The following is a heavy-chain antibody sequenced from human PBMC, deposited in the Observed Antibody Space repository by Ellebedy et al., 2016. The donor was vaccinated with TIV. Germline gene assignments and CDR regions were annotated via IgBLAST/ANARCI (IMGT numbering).Heavy chain of an antibody. CDR1: GFTFSSYA. J-gene: IGHJ4*02. D-gene: IGHD6-19*01. CDR3: ARDAENIAVADNFDY. CDR2: ISGSGGST. V-gene: IGHV3-23*01. Sequence: GESLKISCAGSGFTFSSYAMSWVRQAPGKGLEWVSAISGSGGSTYYADSVKGRFTISRDTSKNSLYLQMNSLRAEDTAVYYCARDAENIAVADNFDYWGQGTLVTVSS.